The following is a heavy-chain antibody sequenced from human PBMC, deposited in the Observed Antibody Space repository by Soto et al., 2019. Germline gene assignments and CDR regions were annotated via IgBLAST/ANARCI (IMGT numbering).Heavy chain of an antibody. CDR3: ARGRFYFDN. V-gene: IGHV4-59*11. Sequence: SETLSLTCIVSAGSITGHYWSCIRQPPGKGLEWIGCVHHTGSTDLNPSLKSRVTISVDTSKNQFSLKLGSVTAADTALYFCARGRFYFDNWGQGPLVTVSS. J-gene: IGHJ4*02. CDR2: VHHTGST. CDR1: AGSITGHY.